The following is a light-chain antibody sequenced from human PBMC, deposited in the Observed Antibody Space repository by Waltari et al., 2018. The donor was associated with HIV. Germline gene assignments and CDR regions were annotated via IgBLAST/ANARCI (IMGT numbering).Light chain of an antibody. Sequence: DIVMTQSPVSLPVTPGEPASISCRSSQSLIFTNGYNYLDWYLQKPGQSPQLLIYLGALRAPGVPDRFSGSGSGTDFTLKISRVEAGDVGVYYCMQALQTPWTFGQGTKVEI. CDR2: LGA. CDR1: QSLIFTNGYNY. V-gene: IGKV2-28*01. CDR3: MQALQTPWT. J-gene: IGKJ1*01.